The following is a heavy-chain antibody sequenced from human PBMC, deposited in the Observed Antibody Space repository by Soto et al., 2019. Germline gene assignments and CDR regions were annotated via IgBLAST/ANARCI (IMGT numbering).Heavy chain of an antibody. CDR1: GYTFTGYY. Sequence: ASVKVSCKASGYTFTGYYMHWVRQAPGQGLEWMGWINPNSGGTNYAQKYQGWVTMTRDTSISTAYMELSRLRSDDTAVYYCATGNSSSSSYFDYWGQGTRVTFSS. CDR3: ATGNSSSSSYFDY. V-gene: IGHV1-2*04. D-gene: IGHD6-6*01. CDR2: INPNSGGT. J-gene: IGHJ4*02.